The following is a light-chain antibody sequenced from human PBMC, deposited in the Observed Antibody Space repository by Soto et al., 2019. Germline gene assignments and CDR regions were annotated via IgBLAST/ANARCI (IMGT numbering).Light chain of an antibody. CDR2: DAS. Sequence: VGDRVTITCRASQSISSWLAWYQQKPGKAPKLLIYDASSLESGVPSRFSGSGSGTEFTLTISSLQPDDFATYYCQQYNSYPLTLGGGTKVDIK. J-gene: IGKJ4*01. CDR1: QSISSW. V-gene: IGKV1-5*01. CDR3: QQYNSYPLT.